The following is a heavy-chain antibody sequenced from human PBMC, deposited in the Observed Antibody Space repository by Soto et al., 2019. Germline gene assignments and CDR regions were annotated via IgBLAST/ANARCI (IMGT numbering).Heavy chain of an antibody. CDR2: ISSSGYI. CDR3: ARACSAGSCYPGMDV. V-gene: IGHV3-21*01. CDR1: GFNFNSYT. D-gene: IGHD2-15*01. Sequence: XVSLRLSCAASGFNFNSYTINWVRQAPGKRLEWLSSISSSGYIFSTDSVRGRFTISRDNAKNSVYLQINSLRAEDTAVYFCARACSAGSCYPGMDVWGQGTTVTVSS. J-gene: IGHJ6*02.